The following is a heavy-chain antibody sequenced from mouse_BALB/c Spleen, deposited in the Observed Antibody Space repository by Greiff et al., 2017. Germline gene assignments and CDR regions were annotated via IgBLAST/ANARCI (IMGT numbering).Heavy chain of an antibody. V-gene: IGHV5-17*02. J-gene: IGHJ3*01. CDR1: GFTFSSFG. D-gene: IGHD1-1*01. Sequence: DVQLVESGGGLVQPGGSRKLSCAASGFTFSSFGMHWVRQAPEKGLEWVAYISSGSSTIYYADSVKGRFTISRDNPKNTLFLQMSSLRSEDTAMYYCASMDYYGSPAYWGQGTLVTVSA. CDR2: ISSGSSTI. CDR3: ASMDYYGSPAY.